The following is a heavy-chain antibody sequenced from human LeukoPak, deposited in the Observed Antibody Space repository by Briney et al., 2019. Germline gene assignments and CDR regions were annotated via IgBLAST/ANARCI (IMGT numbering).Heavy chain of an antibody. Sequence: PGGSLRLSCAASGFTFSSYAMSWVRRAPGKGLEWVSAISASGGSTYYADSVKGRFTISRDNSKNTLFLQMNSLRAEDTAVYYCVPTYENRVYDYVWGSYRKGAFDIWGQGTMVTVSS. D-gene: IGHD3-16*01. V-gene: IGHV3-23*01. CDR3: VPTYENRVYDYVWGSYRKGAFDI. J-gene: IGHJ3*02. CDR1: GFTFSSYA. CDR2: ISASGGST.